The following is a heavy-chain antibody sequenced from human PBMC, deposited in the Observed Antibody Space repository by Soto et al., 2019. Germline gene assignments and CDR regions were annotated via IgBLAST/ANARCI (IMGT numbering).Heavy chain of an antibody. D-gene: IGHD2-15*01. V-gene: IGHV3-23*01. CDR1: GFTFSSYA. J-gene: IGHJ3*02. CDR3: AKYSGSSYAFDI. CDR2: ISGSGGST. Sequence: GGSLRLSCAASGFTFSSYAMSWVRRAPGKGLEWVSAISGSGGSTYYADSVKGRFTISRDNSKNTLYLQMNSLRAEDTAVYYCAKYSGSSYAFDIWGQGTMVTVSS.